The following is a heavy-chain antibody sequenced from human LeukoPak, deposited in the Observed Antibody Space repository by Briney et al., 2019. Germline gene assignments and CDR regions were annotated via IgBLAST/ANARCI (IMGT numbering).Heavy chain of an antibody. D-gene: IGHD3-22*01. CDR3: ARDGDYYDSSGYYY. Sequence: SETLSLTCTVSGGSVNSGSYYWSWIRQPPGKGLEWIGYIYYSGSTNYNPSLKSRVTISVDTSKNQFSLKLSSVTAADTAVYYCARDGDYYDSSGYYYWGQGTLVTVSS. CDR2: IYYSGST. J-gene: IGHJ4*02. V-gene: IGHV4-61*01. CDR1: GGSVNSGSYY.